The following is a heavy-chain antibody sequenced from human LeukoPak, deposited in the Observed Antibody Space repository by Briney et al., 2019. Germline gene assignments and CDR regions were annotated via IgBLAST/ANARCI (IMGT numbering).Heavy chain of an antibody. Sequence: GGSLRLSCAASGFTVSSNYMSWVRQAPGKGLEWVSVIYSGGSTYYADSVKGRFTISRDNSKNTLYLQMNSPRAEDTAVYYCARGASSGWEEYFQHWGQGTLVTVSS. J-gene: IGHJ1*01. CDR1: GFTVSSNY. D-gene: IGHD6-19*01. V-gene: IGHV3-53*01. CDR2: IYSGGST. CDR3: ARGASSGWEEYFQH.